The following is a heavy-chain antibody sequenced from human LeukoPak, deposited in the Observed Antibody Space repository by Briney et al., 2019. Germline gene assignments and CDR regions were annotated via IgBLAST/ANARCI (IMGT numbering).Heavy chain of an antibody. CDR3: AREGYSTYDYYVDV. CDR1: GGSISSYY. Sequence: PSETLSLTCTVPGGSISSYYWSWLRQPPGKGLEWIGYIHQSGSTNSNPSFKSRVTISLDTPKKQFSLRLSSVIAADTAVYYCAREGYSTYDYYVDVWGKGTTVTVSS. V-gene: IGHV4-59*01. J-gene: IGHJ6*03. D-gene: IGHD4-11*01. CDR2: IHQSGST.